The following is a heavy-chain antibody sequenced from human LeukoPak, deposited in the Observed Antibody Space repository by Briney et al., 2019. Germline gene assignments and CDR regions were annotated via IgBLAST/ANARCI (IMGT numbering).Heavy chain of an antibody. CDR3: ARRSSIAVAGTRYYYYGMDV. CDR1: GGSISSSSYY. CDR2: IYYSGST. V-gene: IGHV4-39*01. D-gene: IGHD6-19*01. J-gene: IGHJ6*02. Sequence: SETLSLTCTVSGGSISSSSYYWGWIRQPPGKGLEWIGSIYYSGSTYYNPSLKSRVTISVDTPKNQFSLKLSSVTAADTAVYYCARRSSIAVAGTRYYYYGMDVWGQGTTVTVSS.